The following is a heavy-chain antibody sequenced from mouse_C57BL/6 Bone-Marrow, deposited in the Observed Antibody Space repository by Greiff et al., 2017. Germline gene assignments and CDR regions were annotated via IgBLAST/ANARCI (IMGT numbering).Heavy chain of an antibody. J-gene: IGHJ2*01. Sequence: VQLQQSGAELVRPGTSVKVSCKASGYAFTNYLLEWVKQRPGQGLEWIGVINPGSGGPNYNEKFKGKATLTADKASSTAYMQLSSLTSEDSAVYCCERRDDGYYFDYYDYWGQGTTLTVSA. D-gene: IGHD2-3*01. V-gene: IGHV1-54*01. CDR1: GYAFTNYL. CDR3: ERRDDGYYFDYYDY. CDR2: INPGSGGP.